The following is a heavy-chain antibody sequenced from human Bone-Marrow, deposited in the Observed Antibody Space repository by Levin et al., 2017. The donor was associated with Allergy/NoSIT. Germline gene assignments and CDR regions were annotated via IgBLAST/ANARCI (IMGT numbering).Heavy chain of an antibody. Sequence: SETLSLTCAVSGSSISSGYFWGWVRQPPGKGLEWIASIFHTGSTYYNPSLKSRVTIRVDTSKNELSLTMTSVSASDTALYYCVKGVYRDGWSACMDVWGQGTTVTVSS. CDR1: GSSISSGYF. CDR2: IFHTGST. J-gene: IGHJ6*02. CDR3: VKGVYRDGWSACMDV. D-gene: IGHD5-24*01. V-gene: IGHV4-38-2*01.